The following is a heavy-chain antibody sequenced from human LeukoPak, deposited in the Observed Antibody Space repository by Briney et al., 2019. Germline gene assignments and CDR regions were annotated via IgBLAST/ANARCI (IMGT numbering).Heavy chain of an antibody. CDR1: GHTFTSYY. CDR2: INPSGGST. Sequence: ASVKVSCKASGHTFTSYYVHWVRQAPGQGLEWMGIINPSGGSTSYAQKFQGRVTMTRDTSTSTVYMELSSLRSEDTAVYYCATYGSGSVNYYYYGMDVWGQGTTVTVSS. CDR3: ATYGSGSVNYYYYGMDV. J-gene: IGHJ6*02. D-gene: IGHD3-10*01. V-gene: IGHV1-46*01.